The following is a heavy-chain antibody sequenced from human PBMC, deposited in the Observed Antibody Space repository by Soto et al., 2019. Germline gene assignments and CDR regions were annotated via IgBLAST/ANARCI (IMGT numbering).Heavy chain of an antibody. CDR3: ARQGYSYGHTYYFDY. D-gene: IGHD5-18*01. J-gene: IGHJ4*02. CDR2: IYPGDSDT. Sequence: GESLKISCKGSGYSFTSYWIGWVRQMPGKGLEWMGIIYPGDSDTRYSPPFQGQVTISADKSISTAYLQWSSLKASDTAMYYCARQGYSYGHTYYFDYWGQGTLVTVSS. V-gene: IGHV5-51*01. CDR1: GYSFTSYW.